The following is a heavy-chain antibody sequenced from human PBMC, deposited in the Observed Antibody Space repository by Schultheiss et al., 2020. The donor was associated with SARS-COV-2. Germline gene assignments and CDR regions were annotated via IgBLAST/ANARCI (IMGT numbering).Heavy chain of an antibody. Sequence: ASVKVSCKASGYTFTSYDINWVRQATGQGLEWMGWINPNSGGTNYAQKFQGRVTMTEDTSTDTAYMELSSLRSEDTAVYYCATALRSGGSCYDHWGQGTLVTVSS. CDR1: GYTFTSYD. V-gene: IGHV1-8*01. CDR3: ATALRSGGSCYDH. D-gene: IGHD2-15*01. J-gene: IGHJ4*02. CDR2: INPNSGGT.